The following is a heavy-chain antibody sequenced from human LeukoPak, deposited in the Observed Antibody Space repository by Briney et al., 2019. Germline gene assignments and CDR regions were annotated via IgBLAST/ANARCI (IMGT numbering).Heavy chain of an antibody. CDR3: ARDSRGPPVGYFDY. D-gene: IGHD6-19*01. CDR2: ISGSGGGT. Sequence: PGGSLRLSCAASGFTFSSYAMSWVRQAPGKGLEWVSAISGSGGGTYYADSVKGRFTISRDNSKNTLYLQMNSLRAEDTAVYYCARDSRGPPVGYFDYWGQGTLVTVSS. J-gene: IGHJ4*02. CDR1: GFTFSSYA. V-gene: IGHV3-23*01.